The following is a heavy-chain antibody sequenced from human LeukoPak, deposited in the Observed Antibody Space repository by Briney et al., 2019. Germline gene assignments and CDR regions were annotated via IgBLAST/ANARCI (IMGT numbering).Heavy chain of an antibody. Sequence: GRSLRLSCAASGFTFSSYGMHWVRQAPGKGLEWVAVISYDGSNKYYADSVKGRFTISRDNSKNTLYLQMNSLRAEDTAVYYCAKEGQWLAYDYYYHMDVWGKGTTVTISS. D-gene: IGHD6-19*01. CDR2: ISYDGSNK. J-gene: IGHJ6*03. CDR1: GFTFSSYG. CDR3: AKEGQWLAYDYYYHMDV. V-gene: IGHV3-30*18.